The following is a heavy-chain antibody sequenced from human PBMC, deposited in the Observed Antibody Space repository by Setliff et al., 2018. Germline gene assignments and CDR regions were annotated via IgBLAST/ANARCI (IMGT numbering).Heavy chain of an antibody. D-gene: IGHD3-3*01. CDR2: IYTSWST. Sequence: PSETLSLTCTVSGDYISSRPFYWGWFRQPAGKELEWIGQIYTSWSTNYNPSFNRRVTISLDTSKNQFSQSLKTVTAADTAVYYCARMSGFQYIDVWGEGTTVTVSS. CDR1: GDYISSRPFY. V-gene: IGHV4-61*09. CDR3: ARMSGFQYIDV. J-gene: IGHJ6*03.